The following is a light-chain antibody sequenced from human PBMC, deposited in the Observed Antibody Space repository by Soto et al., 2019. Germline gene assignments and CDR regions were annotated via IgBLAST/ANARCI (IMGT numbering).Light chain of an antibody. J-gene: IGLJ1*01. CDR1: SRNVGTYNL. Sequence: QSALTQPASVSGSPGQSITISCTGTSRNVGTYNLVSWYQQNPGEAPKLLIYEVSERPSGVSIRFTASKSGNTASLTISGLQAEDEADYYCCSYADVSSYVFGTGTKLTVL. CDR3: CSYADVSSYV. CDR2: EVS. V-gene: IGLV2-23*02.